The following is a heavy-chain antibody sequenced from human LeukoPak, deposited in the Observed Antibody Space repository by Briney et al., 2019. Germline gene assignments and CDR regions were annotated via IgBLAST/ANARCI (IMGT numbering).Heavy chain of an antibody. V-gene: IGHV3-66*01. CDR3: AGRRDGYNQGYFQH. CDR1: GFTVSSNN. Sequence: GGSLRLSCAASGFTVSSNNMSWVRQAPGKGLEWVSVIYSGGSTYYADSVKGRFTISRDNSKNTLYLQMNSLRAEDTAVYYCAGRRDGYNQGYFQHWGQGTLVTVSS. D-gene: IGHD5-24*01. CDR2: IYSGGST. J-gene: IGHJ1*01.